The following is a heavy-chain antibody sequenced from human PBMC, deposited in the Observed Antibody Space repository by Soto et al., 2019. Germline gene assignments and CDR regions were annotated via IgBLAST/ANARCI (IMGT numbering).Heavy chain of an antibody. Sequence: QVQLVESGGGVVQPGRSLRLSCAASGFTFSSYAMHWVRQAPGKGLEWVAVISYDGSNKYYADSVKGRFTISRDNSKNTLDLQKNSLRPEDTAVYYGARAPSKWELLRGGDYWGQGTLVTVSS. CDR2: ISYDGSNK. V-gene: IGHV3-30-3*01. D-gene: IGHD1-26*01. CDR3: ARAPSKWELLRGGDY. CDR1: GFTFSSYA. J-gene: IGHJ4*02.